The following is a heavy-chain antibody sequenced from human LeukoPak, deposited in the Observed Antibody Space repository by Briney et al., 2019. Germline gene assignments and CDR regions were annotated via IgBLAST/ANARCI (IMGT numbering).Heavy chain of an antibody. CDR2: TYYRSKWYN. Sequence: SQTLSLTCAISGDSVSSNSAAWNWIRQSPSRGLEWLGRTYYRSKWYNDYAVSAKSRITINPDTSKNQFSLQLNSVTPEDTAVYYCARDFIRQLAPYYYYGMDVWGQGTTVTVSS. V-gene: IGHV6-1*01. J-gene: IGHJ6*02. CDR1: GDSVSSNSAA. D-gene: IGHD6-6*01. CDR3: ARDFIRQLAPYYYYGMDV.